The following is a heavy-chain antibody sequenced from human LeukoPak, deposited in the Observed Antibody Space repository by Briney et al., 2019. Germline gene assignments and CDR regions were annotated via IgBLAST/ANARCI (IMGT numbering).Heavy chain of an antibody. Sequence: GGSLRLSCAASGFTVSTHYMNWVRQAPGKGLEWVSVIDTADKTYYADSVKGRFTISRDNSNNTVFLQLNGVRPEDTAVYYCARRGGYSGHDSGGGIEGYFDYWGQGTVVTVSP. V-gene: IGHV3-53*01. J-gene: IGHJ4*02. D-gene: IGHD5-12*01. CDR1: GFTVSTHY. CDR3: ARRGGYSGHDSGGGIEGYFDY. CDR2: IDTADKT.